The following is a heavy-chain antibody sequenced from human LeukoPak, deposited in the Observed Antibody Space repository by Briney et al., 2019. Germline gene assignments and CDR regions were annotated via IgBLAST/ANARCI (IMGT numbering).Heavy chain of an antibody. CDR3: ARAVGGYHFDY. Sequence: SETLSLTCSVSGGSISSDGYYWSWIRQPPGKGLEWIGYIYYTGSTYYSPSLKSRVTISVDTSKNQFSLKLSSVTAADTAVYYCARAVGGYHFDYWGQGTLVTGSS. CDR2: IYYTGST. V-gene: IGHV4-30-4*01. CDR1: GGSISSDGYY. J-gene: IGHJ4*02. D-gene: IGHD3-16*01.